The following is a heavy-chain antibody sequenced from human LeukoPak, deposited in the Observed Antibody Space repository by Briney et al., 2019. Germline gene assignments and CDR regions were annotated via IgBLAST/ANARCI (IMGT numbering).Heavy chain of an antibody. Sequence: GESLRLSCAASGFTFISYGMHWVRQAPGKGLEWVAVRSYDGSNRYYADSVKGRFTISRDNSKNTLYLQMNSLRAEDTAVYYCAKDRDPYCSGVRCYSLDYWGQGSLVTVSS. CDR3: AKDRDPYCSGVRCYSLDY. CDR2: RSYDGSNR. CDR1: GFTFISYG. V-gene: IGHV3-30*18. D-gene: IGHD2-15*01. J-gene: IGHJ4*02.